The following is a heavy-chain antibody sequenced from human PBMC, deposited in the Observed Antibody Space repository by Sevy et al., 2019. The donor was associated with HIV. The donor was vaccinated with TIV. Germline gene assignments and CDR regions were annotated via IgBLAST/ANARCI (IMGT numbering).Heavy chain of an antibody. V-gene: IGHV3-15*07. CDR3: TRDHDYYYGMNV. Sequence: GGSLRLSCAASGFTFINAWMNWVRQAPGKGLEWVGRIKSKGGGGTIDYAAPVKGRFSISRDDSKNTLYLQMNNLKIEDTALYYCTRDHDYYYGMNVWGQGTTVTVSS. J-gene: IGHJ6*02. CDR1: GFTFINAW. CDR2: IKSKGGGGTI.